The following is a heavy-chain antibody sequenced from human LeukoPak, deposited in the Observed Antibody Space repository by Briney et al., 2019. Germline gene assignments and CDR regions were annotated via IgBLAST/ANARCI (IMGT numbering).Heavy chain of an antibody. Sequence: GGSLRLSCAASGFTFSTYAMAWVRQAPGKGLEWVSGINSNGDEIYYADSVRGRFTISRDNSNNALYLQMDSLRAEDTAVYYCANWIGSSSRDYWGQGTLVTVSS. CDR2: INSNGDEI. CDR1: GFTFSTYA. CDR3: ANWIGSSSRDY. V-gene: IGHV3-23*01. D-gene: IGHD6-6*01. J-gene: IGHJ4*02.